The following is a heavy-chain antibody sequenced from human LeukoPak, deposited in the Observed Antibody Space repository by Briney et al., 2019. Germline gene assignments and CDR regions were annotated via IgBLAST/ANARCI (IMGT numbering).Heavy chain of an antibody. J-gene: IGHJ6*03. CDR3: ARDGAYCGGDCYSYYYYMDV. D-gene: IGHD2-21*02. V-gene: IGHV3-11*04. Sequence: PGGSLRLSCAASGFTFSSYWMSWIRQAPGKGLEWVSYISSSGSTIYYADSVKGRFTISRDNAKNSLYLQMNSLRAEDMAVYYCARDGAYCGGDCYSYYYYMDVWGKGTTVTISS. CDR1: GFTFSSYW. CDR2: ISSSGSTI.